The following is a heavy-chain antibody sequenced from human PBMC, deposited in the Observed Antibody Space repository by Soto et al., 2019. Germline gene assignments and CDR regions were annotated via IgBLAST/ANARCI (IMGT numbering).Heavy chain of an antibody. CDR3: ARDQGCTSDCWGAFDI. J-gene: IGHJ3*02. D-gene: IGHD2-2*01. CDR2: IKKDGSDE. Sequence: EVQLVESGGGLVQPGGSLRLSCVGSGFTFSSYWMTWVRQAPGKGLEWVANIKKDGSDEYYVDSVKGRFTISRDNAKNSLYLQLNSLRVDDTAVYFCARDQGCTSDCWGAFDIWGQGTMVTVSS. CDR1: GFTFSSYW. V-gene: IGHV3-7*01.